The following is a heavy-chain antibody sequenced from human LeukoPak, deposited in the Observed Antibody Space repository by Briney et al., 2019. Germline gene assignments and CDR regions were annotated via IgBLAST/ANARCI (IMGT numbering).Heavy chain of an antibody. J-gene: IGHJ4*02. CDR2: ISAYNGST. CDR1: GYTFTSYG. Sequence: GASVKVSCKASGYTFTSYGISWVRQAPGQGLEWMGWISAYNGSTNYAQKLQGRVTMTTDTSTSTAYTELRSLRSDDTAVYYCARDNPYYYDSSGSDPFDYWGQGTLVTVSS. CDR3: ARDNPYYYDSSGSDPFDY. V-gene: IGHV1-18*01. D-gene: IGHD3-22*01.